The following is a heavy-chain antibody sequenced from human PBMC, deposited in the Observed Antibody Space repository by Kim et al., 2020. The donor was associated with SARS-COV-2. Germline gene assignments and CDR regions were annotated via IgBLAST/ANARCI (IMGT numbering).Heavy chain of an antibody. V-gene: IGHV4-34*10. CDR1: GGSFSDNH. CDR3: ARGQSQDGTSEFWY. Sequence: SETLSLTCAVFGGSFSDNHWTWVRQSPGKGLEWIGQISHSGSPNYNSSLKSRSTMFVDTSKNQFSLTLSSVNAPYTDTYYCARGQSQDGTSEFWY. CDR2: ISHSGSP. J-gene: IGHJ2*01.